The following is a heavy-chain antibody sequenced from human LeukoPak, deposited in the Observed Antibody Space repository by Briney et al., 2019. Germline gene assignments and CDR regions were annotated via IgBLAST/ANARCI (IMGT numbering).Heavy chain of an antibody. Sequence: ASVKVSCKASGYTFTGYYMHWVRQAPGQGLEWRGWINPDSGGTNYAQKFQGRVTMTRDTSISTAYMELSRLRSDDTAVYYCARWVVRGVTTSPYYYGMDVWGQGTTVTVSS. CDR3: ARWVVRGVTTSPYYYGMDV. V-gene: IGHV1-2*02. CDR2: INPDSGGT. J-gene: IGHJ6*02. CDR1: GYTFTGYY. D-gene: IGHD3-10*01.